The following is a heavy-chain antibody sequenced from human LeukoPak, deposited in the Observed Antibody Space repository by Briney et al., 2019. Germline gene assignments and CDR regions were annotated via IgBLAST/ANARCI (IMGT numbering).Heavy chain of an antibody. CDR2: IYYSGGT. CDR3: AREYGEGSGFDY. D-gene: IGHD3-10*01. J-gene: IGHJ4*02. V-gene: IGHV4-59*01. Sequence: PSETLSLTCTVSGGSISSYYWSWIRQPPGKGLEWIGYIYYSGGTNYNPSLKSRVTISVDTSRNQFSLKLSSVTAADTAVYYCAREYGEGSGFDYWGQGTLVTVSS. CDR1: GGSISSYY.